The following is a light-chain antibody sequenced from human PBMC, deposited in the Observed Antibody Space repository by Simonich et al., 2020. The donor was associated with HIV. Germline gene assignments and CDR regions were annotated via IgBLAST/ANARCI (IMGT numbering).Light chain of an antibody. CDR3: QQANSFLGIT. J-gene: IGKJ5*01. V-gene: IGKV1-5*03. Sequence: DIQMTQSPSTLSASVGDRFTITCRASQSISSWLAWYQQKPGKAPKVLIYKASSLESGVPSRFSGSGSGTEFTLTISSLQPEDFATYYCQQANSFLGITFGQGTRLEIK. CDR2: KAS. CDR1: QSISSW.